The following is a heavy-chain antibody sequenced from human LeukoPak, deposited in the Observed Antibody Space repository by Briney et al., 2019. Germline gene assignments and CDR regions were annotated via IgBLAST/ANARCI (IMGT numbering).Heavy chain of an antibody. V-gene: IGHV4-59*01. CDR3: ARERSINYYDSSGYHSDAFDI. CDR2: IYYSGST. J-gene: IGHJ3*02. CDR1: GGSISSYY. D-gene: IGHD3-22*01. Sequence: SETLSLTCTVSGGSISSYYWSWIRQPPGKGLEWIGYIYYSGSTNYNPSLKSRVTISVDTSKNQFSLKLSSVTAADTAVYYCARERSINYYDSSGYHSDAFDIWGQGTMVTVSS.